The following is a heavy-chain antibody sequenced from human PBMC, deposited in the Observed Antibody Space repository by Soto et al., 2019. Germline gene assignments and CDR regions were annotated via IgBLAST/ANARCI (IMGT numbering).Heavy chain of an antibody. Sequence: QVQVQESGPGLVRPSGALSVTSAVSGDSISRSHWWSWVRQSPGKGLEWIGEISHSGITNYNPSLKSRVTISGDKSKNQLSLKLTSVTAADTAVYYCARVRYDRSGFDHWGQGTLVSVSS. V-gene: IGHV4-4*02. D-gene: IGHD3-22*01. CDR1: GDSISRSHW. J-gene: IGHJ4*02. CDR3: ARVRYDRSGFDH. CDR2: ISHSGIT.